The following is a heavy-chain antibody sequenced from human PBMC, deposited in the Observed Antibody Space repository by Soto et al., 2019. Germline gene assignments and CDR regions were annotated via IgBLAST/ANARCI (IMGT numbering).Heavy chain of an antibody. CDR1: GGTFTSYG. V-gene: IGHV1-69*04. CDR2: IIPIVDIT. Sequence: SVKVSCKASGGTFTSYGISWVRQAPGQGLEWMGRIIPIVDITNYAQKFQGRVTITADKSTSTAYMELSSLRSEDTAVYYCARPRMHYDFWSGPEADVFDIWGQGTMVTVSS. D-gene: IGHD3-3*01. J-gene: IGHJ3*02. CDR3: ARPRMHYDFWSGPEADVFDI.